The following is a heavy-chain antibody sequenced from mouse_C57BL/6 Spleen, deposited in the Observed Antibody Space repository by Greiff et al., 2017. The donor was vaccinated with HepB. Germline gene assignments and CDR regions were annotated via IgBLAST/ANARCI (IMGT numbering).Heavy chain of an antibody. CDR3: ARGSYYYGSSHWYFDV. J-gene: IGHJ1*03. D-gene: IGHD1-1*01. Sequence: EVMSVESGGGLVKPGGSLKLSCAASGFTFSSYAMSWVRQTPEKRLEWVATISDGGSYTYYPDNVKGRFTISRDNAKNNLYLQMSHLKSEDTAMYYCARGSYYYGSSHWYFDVWGTGTTVTVSS. CDR1: GFTFSSYA. CDR2: ISDGGSYT. V-gene: IGHV5-4*03.